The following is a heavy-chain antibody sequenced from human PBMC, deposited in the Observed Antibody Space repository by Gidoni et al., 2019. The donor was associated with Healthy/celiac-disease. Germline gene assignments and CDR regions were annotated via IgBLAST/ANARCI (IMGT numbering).Heavy chain of an antibody. D-gene: IGHD3-22*01. J-gene: IGHJ5*02. V-gene: IGHV3-23*01. CDR1: GFTFSSYA. CDR2: ISGSGGST. Sequence: EVQLLESGGGLVQPGGSLRLSCAASGFTFSSYAMSWVRQAPGKGLEWVSAISGSGGSTYYADSVKGRFTISRDNSKNTLYLQMNSLRAEDTAVYYCAKRNPAYYYDSSGYYWFDPWGQGTLVTVSS. CDR3: AKRNPAYYYDSSGYYWFDP.